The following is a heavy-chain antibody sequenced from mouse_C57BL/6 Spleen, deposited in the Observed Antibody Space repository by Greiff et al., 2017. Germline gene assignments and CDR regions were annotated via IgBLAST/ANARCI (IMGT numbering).Heavy chain of an antibody. D-gene: IGHD1-1*01. Sequence: VQLKESGPGLVKPSQSLSLTCSVTGYSITSGYYWNWIRQFPGNKLEWMGYISYDGSNNYNPSLKNRISITRDTSKNQFFLKLNSVTTEDTATYDCASGTHDYGMAMDYWGQGTSVTVSS. V-gene: IGHV3-6*01. CDR1: GYSITSGYY. CDR3: ASGTHDYGMAMDY. CDR2: ISYDGSN. J-gene: IGHJ4*01.